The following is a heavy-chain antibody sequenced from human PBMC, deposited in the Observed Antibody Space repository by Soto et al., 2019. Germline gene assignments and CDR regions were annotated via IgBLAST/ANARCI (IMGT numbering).Heavy chain of an antibody. D-gene: IGHD2-15*01. Sequence: QVQLVQSGAEVKKPGASVKVSCKASGYTFTSYDINWVRQATGQGLEWMGWMNPNSGNTGYAQKLQGRVTMTSNTSISTAYMELSSLRSEDTAVYYCASGQRYCSGGSCYEWPNYYYGMDVWGQGTTVTVSS. V-gene: IGHV1-8*01. CDR2: MNPNSGNT. CDR1: GYTFTSYD. J-gene: IGHJ6*02. CDR3: ASGQRYCSGGSCYEWPNYYYGMDV.